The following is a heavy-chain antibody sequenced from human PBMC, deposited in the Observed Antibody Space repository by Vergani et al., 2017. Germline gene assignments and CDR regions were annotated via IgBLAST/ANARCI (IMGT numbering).Heavy chain of an antibody. CDR2: IIPIFGTA. CDR3: AGSVRGRPPVYYYYMDV. Sequence: QVQLVQSGAEVKKPGSSVKVSCKASGGTFSSYAISWVRQAPGQGLEWMGRIIPIFGTANYAQKFQGRVTITADESTGTAYMELGSLRSEDKAVYYCAGSVRGRPPVYYYYMDVWGKGTTVTVSS. D-gene: IGHD3-10*01. J-gene: IGHJ6*03. CDR1: GGTFSSYA. V-gene: IGHV1-69*18.